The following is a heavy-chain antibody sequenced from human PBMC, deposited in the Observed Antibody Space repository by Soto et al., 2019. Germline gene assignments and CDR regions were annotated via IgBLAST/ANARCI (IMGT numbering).Heavy chain of an antibody. CDR2: ISYDGISK. CDR1: GFTFSRFS. D-gene: IGHD7-27*01. Sequence: GGSLRLSCAASGFTFSRFSMHWVRQAPGKGLEWVAFISYDGISKYYADSVKGRFAISRDNSKNTLYLQMYSLRPEDTAVYYSVREGTMAPLGFDQWGQGSLVTVSS. CDR3: VREGTMAPLGFDQ. J-gene: IGHJ4*03. V-gene: IGHV3-30*09.